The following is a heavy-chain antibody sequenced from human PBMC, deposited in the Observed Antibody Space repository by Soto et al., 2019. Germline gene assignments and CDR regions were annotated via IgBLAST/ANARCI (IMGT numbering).Heavy chain of an antibody. J-gene: IGHJ6*03. CDR2: ISSSSSTI. Sequence: GGSLRLSCAASGFTFSSYSMNWVRQAPGKGLEWVSYISSSSSTIYYADSVKGRFTISRDNAKNSLYLQMNSLRAEDTAVYYCARDPFWSGYPTYYYYYMDVWGKGTTVTVSS. CDR1: GFTFSSYS. CDR3: ARDPFWSGYPTYYYYYMDV. V-gene: IGHV3-48*01. D-gene: IGHD3-3*01.